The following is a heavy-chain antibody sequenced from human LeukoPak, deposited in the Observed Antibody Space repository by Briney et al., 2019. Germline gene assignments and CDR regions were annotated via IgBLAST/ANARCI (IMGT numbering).Heavy chain of an antibody. CDR2: ISYDGSNK. D-gene: IGHD3-10*01. V-gene: IGHV3-30*04. Sequence: GGSLRLSCAASGFTFSSYAMHWVRQAPGKGLEWVAVISYDGSNKYYADSVKGRFTISRDNSKNTLYLQMNSLRAEDTAVYYCAKKDGSGSYYPLWGQGTLVTVSS. J-gene: IGHJ4*02. CDR3: AKKDGSGSYYPL. CDR1: GFTFSSYA.